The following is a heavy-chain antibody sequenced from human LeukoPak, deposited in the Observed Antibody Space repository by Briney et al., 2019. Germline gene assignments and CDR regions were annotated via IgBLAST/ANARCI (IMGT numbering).Heavy chain of an antibody. J-gene: IGHJ3*02. CDR2: ISAYNGNT. Sequence: ASVKVSCKASGYTFTSYGISWVRQAPGQGLEWMGWISAYNGNTNYAQKLQGRVTMTTDTSTSTAYMELRSLRSDDTAVYYCARDNDILTGSDASDIWGQGTMVTVSS. D-gene: IGHD3-9*01. CDR3: ARDNDILTGSDASDI. V-gene: IGHV1-18*01. CDR1: GYTFTSYG.